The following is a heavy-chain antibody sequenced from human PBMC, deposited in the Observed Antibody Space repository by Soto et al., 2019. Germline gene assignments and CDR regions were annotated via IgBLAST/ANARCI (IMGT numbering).Heavy chain of an antibody. Sequence: GGSLRLSCAASGFTFSSYWMSWVRQAPGKGLEWVANIKQDGSEKYYVDSVKGRFTISRDNAKNSLYLQMNSLRAEDTAVYYCARGIRRQLRYFDWLLYSAFDIWGQGTMVTVSS. V-gene: IGHV3-7*01. CDR1: GFTFSSYW. CDR2: IKQDGSEK. D-gene: IGHD3-9*01. J-gene: IGHJ3*02. CDR3: ARGIRRQLRYFDWLLYSAFDI.